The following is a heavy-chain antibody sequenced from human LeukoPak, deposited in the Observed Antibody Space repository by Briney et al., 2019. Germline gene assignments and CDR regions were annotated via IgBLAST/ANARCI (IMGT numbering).Heavy chain of an antibody. J-gene: IGHJ4*02. Sequence: GGSLRLSCAASGFTVSRNHMTWVRQAPGKGLEWVSVIYNDGSTYYADSVKGRFTISRDNSKNTLYLQMNSLRAEDTAVYYCARATGSIDYWGQGTLVTVSS. CDR3: ARATGSIDY. CDR1: GFTVSRNH. V-gene: IGHV3-53*01. CDR2: IYNDGST. D-gene: IGHD5-12*01.